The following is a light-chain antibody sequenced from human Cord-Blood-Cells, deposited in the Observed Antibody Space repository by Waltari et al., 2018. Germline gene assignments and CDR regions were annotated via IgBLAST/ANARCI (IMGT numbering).Light chain of an antibody. Sequence: QSALTQPPSASGSTGQSVTISCTGTSRDVGGYNYVSWYQQHPGKPPKLMIYEVSKRPSGVPDRFSGSKSGNTASLTVSGLQAEDEANYYCSSYAGSNNYVFGTGTKVTVL. CDR1: SRDVGGYNY. V-gene: IGLV2-8*01. CDR2: EVS. J-gene: IGLJ1*01. CDR3: SSYAGSNNYV.